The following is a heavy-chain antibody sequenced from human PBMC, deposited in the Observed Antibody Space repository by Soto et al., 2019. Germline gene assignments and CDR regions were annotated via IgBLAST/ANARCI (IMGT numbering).Heavy chain of an antibody. CDR2: IYPSGYS. CDR1: GGSMNNNY. J-gene: IGHJ6*02. D-gene: IGHD1-26*01. V-gene: IGHV4-59*12. CDR3: ARDIAGLSGYGMDV. Sequence: SETLSLTCTVSGGSMNNNYWNWIRQTPGKGLEWIGYIYPSGYSKYNPSLKSRVTLSVDTSKNQFSLKLTSVTAADTAIYYCARDIAGLSGYGMDVWSQGNTVTVSS.